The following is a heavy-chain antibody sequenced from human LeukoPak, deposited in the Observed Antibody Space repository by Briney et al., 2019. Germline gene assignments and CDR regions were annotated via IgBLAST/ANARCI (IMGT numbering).Heavy chain of an antibody. Sequence: ASVKVSCKASGYTFTGYYMHWVRQAPGQGLEWMGWINPYNGNTNYAQKLQDRVTMTTDTSTSTAYMELRSLRSDDTAVYYCARDCLEGDGGPWWFDPWGQGTLVTVSS. CDR3: ARDCLEGDGGPWWFDP. D-gene: IGHD1-1*01. J-gene: IGHJ5*02. CDR2: INPYNGNT. V-gene: IGHV1-18*04. CDR1: GYTFTGYY.